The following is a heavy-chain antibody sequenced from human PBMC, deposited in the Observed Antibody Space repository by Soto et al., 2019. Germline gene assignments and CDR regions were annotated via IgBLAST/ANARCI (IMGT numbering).Heavy chain of an antibody. V-gene: IGHV6-1*01. Sequence: PSQTLSLTCIISGYSVSSNSAARNWNRQSPSRGLEWLGRTYYRSKWYNDYAVSVKSRITINPDTSKNQFSLQLNSVTPEDTAVYYCARDGSSYSRWFDPWGQGTLVTVSS. CDR2: TYYRSKWYN. D-gene: IGHD6-6*01. J-gene: IGHJ5*02. CDR3: ARDGSSYSRWFDP. CDR1: GYSVSSNSAA.